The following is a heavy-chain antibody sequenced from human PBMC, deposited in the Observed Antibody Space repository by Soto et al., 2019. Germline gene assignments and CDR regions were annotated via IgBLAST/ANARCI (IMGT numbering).Heavy chain of an antibody. J-gene: IGHJ4*02. D-gene: IGHD3-3*01. CDR2: ISYDGSNK. CDR1: GFTFSSYG. CDR3: KADDFWSGSHFDY. Sequence: QVQLVESGGGVVQPGRSLRLSCAASGFTFSSYGMHWVRQAPGKGLEWVAVISYDGSNKYYADSVKGRFTISRDNSKNTLYLQMNSLRAEDTAVYYCKADDFWSGSHFDYWGQGTLVTVSS. V-gene: IGHV3-30*03.